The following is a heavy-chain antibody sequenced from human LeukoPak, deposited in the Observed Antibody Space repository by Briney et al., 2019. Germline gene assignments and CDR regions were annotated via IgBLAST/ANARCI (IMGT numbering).Heavy chain of an antibody. CDR3: AREIGIYGMDV. CDR1: GYTLTSYA. V-gene: IGHV1-3*01. J-gene: IGHJ6*02. Sequence: ASVKVSCKASGYTLTSYAMHWVRQAPGQRLEWMGWINAGNGNTKYSQKFQGRVSITRDTSASTAYMELSSLRSEDTAVYYCAREIGIYGMDVWGQGTTVTVSS. CDR2: INAGNGNT. D-gene: IGHD2/OR15-2a*01.